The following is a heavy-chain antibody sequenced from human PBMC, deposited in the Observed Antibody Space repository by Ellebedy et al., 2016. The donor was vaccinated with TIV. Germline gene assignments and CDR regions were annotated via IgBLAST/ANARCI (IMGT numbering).Heavy chain of an antibody. CDR2: TRDDESRK. V-gene: IGHV3-30*02. CDR3: AKGRSAAVDH. Sequence: GGSLRLSCAASGFTFSSFGMHWVRQAPGKGLEWLTYTRDDESRKYYADSVKGRFTISRDNSKNILYLQMNNLRAEDTARYYCAKGRSAAVDHWGQGTLVIVSS. J-gene: IGHJ4*02. CDR1: GFTFSSFG. D-gene: IGHD6-13*01.